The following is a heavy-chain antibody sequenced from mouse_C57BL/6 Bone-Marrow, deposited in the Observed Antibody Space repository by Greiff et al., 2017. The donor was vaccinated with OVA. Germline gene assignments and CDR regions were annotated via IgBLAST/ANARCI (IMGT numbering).Heavy chain of an antibody. V-gene: IGHV1-64*01. CDR3: ARWDTTVVASDY. D-gene: IGHD1-1*01. Sequence: QVQLQQPGAELVKPGASVKLSCKASGYTFTSYWMHWVKQRPGQGLEWIGMIHPNSGSTNYNEKFKSKATLTVDKSSSTAYMQLSSLTSEDSAVYYCARWDTTVVASDYWGQGTTLTVSS. CDR1: GYTFTSYW. J-gene: IGHJ2*01. CDR2: IHPNSGST.